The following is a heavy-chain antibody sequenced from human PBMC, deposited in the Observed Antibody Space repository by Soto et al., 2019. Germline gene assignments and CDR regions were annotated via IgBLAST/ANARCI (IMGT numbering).Heavy chain of an antibody. Sequence: EVQLVESGGGLVKPGGSLRLSCAASGFTFSSYSMNWVRQAPGKGLEWVSSISSSSSYIYYADSVKGRFTISRDNAKNSLYLQMNCLRAEDTAVYYCAREGNCYGAANRIDWGQGTLVTVSS. J-gene: IGHJ4*02. CDR1: GFTFSSYS. CDR3: AREGNCYGAANRID. V-gene: IGHV3-21*01. D-gene: IGHD3-10*01. CDR2: ISSSSSYI.